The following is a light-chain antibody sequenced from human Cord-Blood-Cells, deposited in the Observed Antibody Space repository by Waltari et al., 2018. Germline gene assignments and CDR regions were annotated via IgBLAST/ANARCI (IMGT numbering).Light chain of an antibody. Sequence: EIVMTQSPATLSVSPGERATLSCRASQSVSSNLAWYQEKPGQAPRRLIYGASTRASGIPTRFGGGGSGTEFTLTISSLQSEDFAVYYCQQYNNWPITVGQGTRLEIK. CDR1: QSVSSN. J-gene: IGKJ5*01. V-gene: IGKV3D-15*01. CDR2: GAS. CDR3: QQYNNWPIT.